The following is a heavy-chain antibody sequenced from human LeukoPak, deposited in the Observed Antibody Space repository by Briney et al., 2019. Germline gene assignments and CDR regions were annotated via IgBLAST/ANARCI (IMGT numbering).Heavy chain of an antibody. J-gene: IGHJ5*02. CDR1: GFTFSSYG. D-gene: IGHD7-27*01. CDR3: ARARLTGNARWFDP. CDR2: IRYDGNNK. V-gene: IGHV3-30*02. Sequence: QPGGSLRLSCAASGFTFSSYGMHWVRQAPGKGLEWVSFIRYDGNNKYYTDSVKGRFTISRDNSKNTLYLQMGSLRAEDMAVYYCARARLTGNARWFDPWGQGTLVTVSS.